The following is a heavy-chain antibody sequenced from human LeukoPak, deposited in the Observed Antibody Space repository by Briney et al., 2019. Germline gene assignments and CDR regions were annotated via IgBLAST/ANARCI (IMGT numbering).Heavy chain of an antibody. J-gene: IGHJ6*03. V-gene: IGHV3-23*01. Sequence: GGSLRLSCAASGFTFSSYAMSWVCQAPGKGLEWVSAISGSGGSTYYADSVKGRFTISRDNSKNTLYLQMNSLKAEDPAVYYCAKCGSTSPYMDVWGKGTTVTVSS. CDR1: GFTFSSYA. D-gene: IGHD2-2*01. CDR3: AKCGSTSPYMDV. CDR2: ISGSGGST.